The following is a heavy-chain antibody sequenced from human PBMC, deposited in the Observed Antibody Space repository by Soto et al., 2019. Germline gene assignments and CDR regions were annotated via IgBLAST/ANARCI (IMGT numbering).Heavy chain of an antibody. V-gene: IGHV4-61*01. Sequence: PSGTLSLTCTVSGGSVSSGKYDGSWIRQPPGKGLEWIGFIYYTGSTSYNPSLKSRVTISMHTSKNQFSLKLTSVTAADTAVYYCASALYCSGGSCSFDPWGQGTLVTVSS. D-gene: IGHD2-15*01. J-gene: IGHJ5*02. CDR1: GGSVSSGKYD. CDR3: ASALYCSGGSCSFDP. CDR2: IYYTGST.